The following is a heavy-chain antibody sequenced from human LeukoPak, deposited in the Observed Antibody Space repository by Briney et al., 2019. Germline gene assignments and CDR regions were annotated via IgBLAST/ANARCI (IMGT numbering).Heavy chain of an antibody. D-gene: IGHD4-11*01. V-gene: IGHV3-23*01. CDR2: VSASGGST. CDR1: GFTFSTYA. CDR3: AKRLSTVDPYFDY. Sequence: GGSLRLSCAASGFTFSTYAMSWVRQAPGKGLEWVSGVSASGGSTNYADSVKGRFTISGDNSKNTLYLQMNSLRAEDTAVYYCAKRLSTVDPYFDYWGQGTLVTVSS. J-gene: IGHJ4*02.